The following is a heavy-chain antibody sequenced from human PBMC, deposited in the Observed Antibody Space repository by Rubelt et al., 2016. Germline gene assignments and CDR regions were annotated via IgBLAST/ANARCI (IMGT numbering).Heavy chain of an antibody. J-gene: IGHJ6*02. CDR2: INAGDGNT. CDR1: GYAFSSYP. D-gene: IGHD1-14*01. V-gene: IGHV1-3*01. Sequence: KASGYAFSSYPLHWVRQAPGQRLEWMGRINAGDGNTKYSQKFQDRVTITRDTSASTAYMELNSLRSEETAAYYCARVKGYWYNSQLYLSVGMDVWGQGTTVTVSS. CDR3: ARVKGYWYNSQLYLSVGMDV.